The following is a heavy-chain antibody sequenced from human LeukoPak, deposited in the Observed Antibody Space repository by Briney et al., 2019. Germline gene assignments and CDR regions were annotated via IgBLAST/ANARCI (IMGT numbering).Heavy chain of an antibody. D-gene: IGHD5-18*01. V-gene: IGHV3-30*18. CDR1: GFTFSSYG. J-gene: IGHJ6*02. CDR2: ISYDGSNK. Sequence: GGSLRLSCAASGFTFSSYGMHWVRQAPGKGLEGVAVISYDGSNKYYADSVKGRFTISRDNSKNTLYLQMNSLRAEDTAVYYCAKEDTAMVTLPYYYYGMDVWGQGTTVTVSS. CDR3: AKEDTAMVTLPYYYYGMDV.